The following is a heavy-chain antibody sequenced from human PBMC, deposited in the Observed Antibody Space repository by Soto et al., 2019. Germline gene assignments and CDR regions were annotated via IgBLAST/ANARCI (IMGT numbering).Heavy chain of an antibody. V-gene: IGHV4-4*02. CDR2: IYHSGST. Sequence: SETLSLTCAVSGGSISSSNWWSWVRQPPGKGLEWIGEIYHSGSTNYNPSLKSRVTISVDKSKNQFSLKLSSVTAADTAVYYCARDRFYSSSSGGIDYWGQGTLVTVSS. J-gene: IGHJ4*02. CDR3: ARDRFYSSSSGGIDY. CDR1: GGSISSSNW. D-gene: IGHD6-6*01.